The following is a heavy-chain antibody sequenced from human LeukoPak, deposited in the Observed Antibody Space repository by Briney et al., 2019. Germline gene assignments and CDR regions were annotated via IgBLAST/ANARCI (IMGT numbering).Heavy chain of an antibody. CDR3: AKDLQEMATYYFDY. Sequence: PGGSLRLSCAASGFTFSSYWMSWVRQAPGKGLEWVANIKQDGSEKYYVDSVKGRFTISRDNSKNSLYLQMNSLRAEDTAVYYCAKDLQEMATYYFDYWGQGTLVTVSS. J-gene: IGHJ4*02. CDR1: GFTFSSYW. V-gene: IGHV3-7*01. CDR2: IKQDGSEK. D-gene: IGHD5-24*01.